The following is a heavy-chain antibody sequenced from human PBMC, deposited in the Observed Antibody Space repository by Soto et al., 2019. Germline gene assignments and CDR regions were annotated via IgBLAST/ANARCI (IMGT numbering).Heavy chain of an antibody. CDR3: ARDSARALTKGYYFDY. Sequence: QVQLVESGGGVVQPGRSLRLSCAASGFTFSDYAIHWVRQAPGKGLEWVALISDDGSNKYYADSVKGRFTISRDNSKNTLYLQMNNVRTEDTAVFYCARDSARALTKGYYFDYWGQGTLVTVSS. CDR2: ISDDGSNK. CDR1: GFTFSDYA. V-gene: IGHV3-30-3*01. J-gene: IGHJ4*02. D-gene: IGHD4-17*01.